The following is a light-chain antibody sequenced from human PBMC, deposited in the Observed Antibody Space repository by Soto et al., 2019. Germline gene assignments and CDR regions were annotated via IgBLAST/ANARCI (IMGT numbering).Light chain of an antibody. CDR1: QSVSSY. J-gene: IGKJ3*01. Sequence: EIVLTQSPATLSLSPGERATLSCRASQSVSSYLAWYQQKPGQAPRLLIYDASNRATGIPARFSGSGSGTDFTLNISRLAPEDFEVYYCQQRSNWPRLTFGPGTTVDIK. V-gene: IGKV3-11*01. CDR3: QQRSNWPRLT. CDR2: DAS.